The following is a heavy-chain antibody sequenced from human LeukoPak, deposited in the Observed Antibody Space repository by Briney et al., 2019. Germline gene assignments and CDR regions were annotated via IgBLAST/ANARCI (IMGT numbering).Heavy chain of an antibody. CDR2: IRAYNGNT. CDR1: GYTFTSYG. D-gene: IGHD6-13*01. CDR3: AREGWGIAAANSWFDP. V-gene: IGHV1-18*04. Sequence: GASVKVSCKASGYTFTSYGISWVRQAPGQGLEWMGWIRAYNGNTNYAQKLQGRVTMTTDTSTSTAYMELRSLRSDDTAVYYCAREGWGIAAANSWFDPWGQGTLVTVSS. J-gene: IGHJ5*02.